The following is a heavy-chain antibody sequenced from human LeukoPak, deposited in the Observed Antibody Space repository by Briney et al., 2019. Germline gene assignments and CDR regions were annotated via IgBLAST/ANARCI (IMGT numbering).Heavy chain of an antibody. CDR3: ANAGVKDFDY. CDR1: GFTFSSYG. V-gene: IGHV3-30*02. J-gene: IGHJ4*02. Sequence: GGSPRLSCAAPGFTFSSYGMHWVRQAPGKGLEWVAFIRYDGSNKYYADSVKGRFTISKDKSKNTLYLQMNSLRAEDTAVYYCANAGVKDFDYWGQGTLVTVSS. CDR2: IRYDGSNK. D-gene: IGHD7-27*01.